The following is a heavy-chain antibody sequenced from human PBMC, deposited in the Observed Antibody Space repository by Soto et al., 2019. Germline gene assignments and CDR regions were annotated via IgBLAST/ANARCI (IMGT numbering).Heavy chain of an antibody. Sequence: GASVKVSCKASGYSFTGNSMHWVRQAPGQGLEWLGWINPNNGGTNYAQKLQGWVTMTTDTSTSTAYMDLNRLRSDDTAVYYCVIYRDYSPFDYWGQGTLVTVSS. J-gene: IGHJ4*02. CDR2: INPNNGGT. D-gene: IGHD4-17*01. CDR3: VIYRDYSPFDY. CDR1: GYSFTGNS. V-gene: IGHV1-2*04.